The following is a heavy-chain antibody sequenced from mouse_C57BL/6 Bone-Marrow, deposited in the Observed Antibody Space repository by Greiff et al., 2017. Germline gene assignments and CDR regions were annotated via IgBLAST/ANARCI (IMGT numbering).Heavy chain of an antibody. V-gene: IGHV1-69*01. J-gene: IGHJ1*03. D-gene: IGHD1-1*01. CDR2: IDPSDSYT. Sequence: VQLQQPGAELVMPGASVKLSCKASGYTFTSYWMHWVKQRPGQGLEWIGEIDPSDSYTNYNQKFKGKSTLTVDKSSSTAYMQLSSLTSAAVYYCARSLYYYGSSWYFDVWGTGTTVTVSS. CDR3: ARSLYYYGSSWYFDV. CDR1: GYTFTSYW.